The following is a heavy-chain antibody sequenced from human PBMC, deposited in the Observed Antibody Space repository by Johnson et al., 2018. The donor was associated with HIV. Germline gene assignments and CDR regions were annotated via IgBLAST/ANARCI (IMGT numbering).Heavy chain of an antibody. Sequence: QVQLVESGGGVVQPGRSLRLSCAASGFTFSSYGMHWVRQAPGKGLEWVAVIWYDGSNKYYADSVTDRFTISRDNSKNTLYLQMNSLRAEDTALYYCARAYSYGVFDIWGQGTMVTVSS. CDR1: GFTFSSYG. CDR2: IWYDGSNK. CDR3: ARAYSYGVFDI. D-gene: IGHD5-18*01. J-gene: IGHJ3*02. V-gene: IGHV3-33*08.